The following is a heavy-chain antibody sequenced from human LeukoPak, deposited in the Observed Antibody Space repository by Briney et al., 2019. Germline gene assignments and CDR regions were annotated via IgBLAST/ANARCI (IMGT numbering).Heavy chain of an antibody. CDR3: ARRRRLGYFDY. V-gene: IGHV4-59*04. D-gene: IGHD3-16*01. CDR2: IYYSGST. CDR1: GGSISSYY. J-gene: IGHJ4*02. Sequence: SETLSLTCTVSGGSISSYYWSWIRQPPGKGLEWIGYIYYSGSTYYNPSLKSRVTISVDTSKNQFSLKLSSVTAADTAVYYCARRRRLGYFDYWGQGTLVTVSS.